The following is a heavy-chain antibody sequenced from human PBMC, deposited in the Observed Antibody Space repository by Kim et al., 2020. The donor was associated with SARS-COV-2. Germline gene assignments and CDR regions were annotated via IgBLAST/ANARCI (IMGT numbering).Heavy chain of an antibody. V-gene: IGHV3-23*01. CDR1: GFTFSNYA. CDR3: ARRVDTPVIRRATTYGMDV. D-gene: IGHD5-18*01. CDR2: IGRGGDRT. J-gene: IGHJ6*02. Sequence: GGSLRLSCAASGFTFSNYAMSWVRQTPAKGLEWVSTIGRGGDRTYYADSVKGRFTISRDNSRNTLYVQINSLRAEDTAVYYCARRVDTPVIRRATTYGMDVWGQGTTVTVSS.